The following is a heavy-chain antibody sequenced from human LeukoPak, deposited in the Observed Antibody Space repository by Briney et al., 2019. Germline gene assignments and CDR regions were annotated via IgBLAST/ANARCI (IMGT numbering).Heavy chain of an antibody. V-gene: IGHV4-59*01. Sequence: SETLSLTCTVSGGSISTYYWSWIRQPPGKGLEWIGYIDHTGSTNYNPSLNSRVTISRDTSKNHFSLKLSSATAADTAVYYCARVTGYMIEDYFDYWGQGTLVTVSS. CDR1: GGSISTYY. CDR3: ARVTGYMIEDYFDY. D-gene: IGHD3-22*01. J-gene: IGHJ4*02. CDR2: IDHTGST.